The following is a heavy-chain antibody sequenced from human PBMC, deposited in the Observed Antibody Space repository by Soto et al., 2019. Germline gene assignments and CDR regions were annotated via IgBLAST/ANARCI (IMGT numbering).Heavy chain of an antibody. V-gene: IGHV1-18*01. CDR2: ISAYNGNT. J-gene: IGHJ4*02. Sequence: GAPLKVSWKASGYAFTSYYSSWVRQAPGQGLEWMGWISAYNGNTNYAQKLQGRVTMTTDTSTSTAYMELRSLRSDDTAVYYCARDTPPADYWGQGTLVTVSS. CDR3: ARDTPPADY. CDR1: GYAFTSYY.